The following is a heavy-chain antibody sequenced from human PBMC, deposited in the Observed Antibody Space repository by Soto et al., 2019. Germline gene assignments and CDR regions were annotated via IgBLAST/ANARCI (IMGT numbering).Heavy chain of an antibody. J-gene: IGHJ6*02. Sequence: XAVKVSYKASGYSFTSCDVIWVRQSPGQGLEWMGWISAYNGKTNSAQKFQGRVTMTTETSTRTAYMELRSLRSDDTAVYYCAKSNGDCSTTSCLTLYDMDVWGQGTTVTVSS. CDR1: GYSFTSCD. D-gene: IGHD2-2*03. V-gene: IGHV1-18*01. CDR3: AKSNGDCSTTSCLTLYDMDV. CDR2: ISAYNGKT.